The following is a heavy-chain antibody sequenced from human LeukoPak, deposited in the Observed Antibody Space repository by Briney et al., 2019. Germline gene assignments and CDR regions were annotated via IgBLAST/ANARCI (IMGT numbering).Heavy chain of an antibody. Sequence: ASVKVSCKASGYTFTGYYMHWVRQAPGQGLEWVGWINPNSGGTNYAQKFQGRVTMTRDTSISTAYMELSRLRSDDTAVYYCARVKLERAVAGPLDYWGQGTLVTVSS. D-gene: IGHD6-19*01. J-gene: IGHJ4*02. V-gene: IGHV1-2*02. CDR2: INPNSGGT. CDR1: GYTFTGYY. CDR3: ARVKLERAVAGPLDY.